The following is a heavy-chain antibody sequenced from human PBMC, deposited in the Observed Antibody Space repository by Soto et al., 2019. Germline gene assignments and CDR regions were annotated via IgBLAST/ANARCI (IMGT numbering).Heavy chain of an antibody. Sequence: SETLSLTCTVSGGSISSYYWSWIRQPPGKGLEWIGYIYYSGSTNYNPSLKSRVTISVDTSKNQFSLKLSSVTAADTAVYYCARQKGAYSSGWYEGGENDYWGQGTLVTVSS. J-gene: IGHJ4*02. V-gene: IGHV4-59*08. CDR1: GGSISSYY. CDR3: ARQKGAYSSGWYEGGENDY. D-gene: IGHD6-19*01. CDR2: IYYSGST.